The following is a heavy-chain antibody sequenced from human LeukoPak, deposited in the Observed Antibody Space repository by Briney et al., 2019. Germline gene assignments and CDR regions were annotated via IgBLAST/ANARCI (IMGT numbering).Heavy chain of an antibody. CDR2: INPNSGGT. CDR1: GYIFTDYY. V-gene: IGHV1-2*02. CDR3: ARAMTTVTTGSY. J-gene: IGHJ4*02. Sequence: ASVKVSCKASGYIFTDYYMHWVRQAPGQGLEWMGWINPNSGGTNYAQKFQGRVTMTRDTSISTAYMELSRLRSDDTAVYYCARAMTTVTTGSYWGQGTLVTVSS. D-gene: IGHD4-11*01.